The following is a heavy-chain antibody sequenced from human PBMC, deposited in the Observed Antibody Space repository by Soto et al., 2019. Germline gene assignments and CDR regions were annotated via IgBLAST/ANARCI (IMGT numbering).Heavy chain of an antibody. CDR3: ARDFGVGAVAGTIP. V-gene: IGHV1-69*06. CDR2: IIPIFGTA. D-gene: IGHD6-19*01. J-gene: IGHJ5*02. CDR1: GGTFSSYA. Sequence: QVQLVQSGAEVKKPGSSVKVSCKASGGTFSSYAISWVRQAPGQGLEWMGGIIPIFGTANYAQKFQGRVTITADKSTSTAYMGLSSLRSEDTAVYYWARDFGVGAVAGTIPWGQGTLVTVSS.